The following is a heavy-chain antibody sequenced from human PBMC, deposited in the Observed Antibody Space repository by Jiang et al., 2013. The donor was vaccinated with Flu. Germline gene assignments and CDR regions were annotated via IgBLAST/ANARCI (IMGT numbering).Heavy chain of an antibody. J-gene: IGHJ3*02. CDR1: GFSLSTSGVG. CDR2: IYWDDDK. CDR3: ARILQAGVDYYDSSGFSPYPFDI. Sequence: KPTQTLTLTCTFSGFSLSTSGVGVGWIRQPPGKALEWLALIYWDDDKRYSPSLKSRLTITKDTSKNQVVLTMTNMDPVDTATYYCARILQAGVDYYDSSGFSPYPFDIWGQGTMVTVSS. V-gene: IGHV2-5*02. D-gene: IGHD3-22*01.